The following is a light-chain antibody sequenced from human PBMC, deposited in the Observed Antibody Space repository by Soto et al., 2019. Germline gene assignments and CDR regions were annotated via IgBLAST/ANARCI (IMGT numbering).Light chain of an antibody. CDR2: DVS. V-gene: IGLV2-14*01. Sequence: QSALTQPASVSGSPGQSITISCTGTSSDVGGYNSVSWYQQYPGTAPKLMIYDVSYRPSGISTRFSGSKSGDTASLTISGLKADDEADYFCSSYSSTRPRVYGGGTKLT. CDR3: SSYSSTRPRV. J-gene: IGLJ3*02. CDR1: SSDVGGYNS.